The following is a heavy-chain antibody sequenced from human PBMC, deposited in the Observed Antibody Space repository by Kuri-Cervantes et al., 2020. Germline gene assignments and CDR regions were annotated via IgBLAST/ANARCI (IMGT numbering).Heavy chain of an antibody. CDR2: IKQDGSEK. D-gene: IGHD6-19*01. CDR1: GFTFSSYW. J-gene: IGHJ4*02. V-gene: IGHV3-7*01. Sequence: GGSLRLSCAASGFTFSSYWMSWVRQAPGKGLEWVAKIKQDGSEKYYVDSVKGRFTIPRDNAKNSLYLQMNSLRDEDTAVYYCARDGWLVRYWGQGTLVTVSS. CDR3: ARDGWLVRY.